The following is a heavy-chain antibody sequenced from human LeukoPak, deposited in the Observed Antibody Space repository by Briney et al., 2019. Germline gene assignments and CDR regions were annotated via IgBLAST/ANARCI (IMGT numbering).Heavy chain of an antibody. CDR2: IRYDGSNK. V-gene: IGHV3-30*02. D-gene: IGHD2-2*01. J-gene: IGHJ6*02. CDR3: AKDGGSRIYYYYGMDV. CDR1: GFTFSSYG. Sequence: GGSLRLSCAASGFTFSSYGMHWVRQAPGKGLEWVAFIRYDGSNKYYADSVKGRFTISRDNSKNTLYLQMNSLRAEDTAVYYCAKDGGSRIYYYYGMDVWGQGTTVTVSS.